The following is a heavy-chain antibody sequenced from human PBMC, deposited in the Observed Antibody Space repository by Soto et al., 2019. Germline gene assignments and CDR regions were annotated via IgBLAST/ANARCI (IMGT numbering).Heavy chain of an antibody. J-gene: IGHJ4*02. Sequence: GGSLTLSFAASGFTVRSNYLSWVRQAPGKGLEWVSVIFSADNTHYADSVKGRFTISRDNSKNTVFLQMNSLRAEDTAVYYCAITGAGYYIVWGQGTPVTVSS. CDR3: AITGAGYYIV. CDR1: GFTVRSNY. D-gene: IGHD3-3*01. CDR2: IFSADNT. V-gene: IGHV3-53*01.